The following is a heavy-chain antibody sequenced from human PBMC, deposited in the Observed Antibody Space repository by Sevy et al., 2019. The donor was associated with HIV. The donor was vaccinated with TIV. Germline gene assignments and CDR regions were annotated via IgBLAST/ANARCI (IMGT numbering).Heavy chain of an antibody. J-gene: IGHJ4*02. CDR1: GFTFSNYA. V-gene: IGHV3-23*01. CDR2: ISGSGGST. CDR3: AKDGAIFGVVIPEYFDY. Sequence: GGSLRLSCAASGFTFSNYAMSWVRQAPGKGLEWVSAISGSGGSTYYADSVKGRFTISRDNSKNTLYLQMNSLRAEDTAVYYCAKDGAIFGVVIPEYFDYWGQGTLVTVSS. D-gene: IGHD3-3*01.